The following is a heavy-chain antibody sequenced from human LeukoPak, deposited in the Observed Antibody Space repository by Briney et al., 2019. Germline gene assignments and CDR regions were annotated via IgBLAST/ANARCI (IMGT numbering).Heavy chain of an antibody. D-gene: IGHD3-10*01. J-gene: IGHJ6*03. V-gene: IGHV4-4*07. CDR1: GGSISSYY. CDR3: ARDGRGFGESYHSSLYYFYYMDV. CDR2: IYTSGST. Sequence: SETLSLTCTVSGGSISSYYGSWIRQPAGGGLEWIRRIYTSGSTNYNPSLKSRVTMSVDTSKNQFSLKLSSVTAADTGVYYCARDGRGFGESYHSSLYYFYYMDVWGKGTTVTVSS.